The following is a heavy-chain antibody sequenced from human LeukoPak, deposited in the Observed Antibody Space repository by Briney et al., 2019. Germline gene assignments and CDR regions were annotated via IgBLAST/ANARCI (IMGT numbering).Heavy chain of an antibody. J-gene: IGHJ4*02. Sequence: GGFLRLSCVGSGLSLGNYWMDWVRQAPGKGLEWVANIRKDGGDIHYVDSVKGRFTISRDNAKNSVYLQMHRLRAEDTAVYYCARDAFGDFSYWGQGILVTVSS. V-gene: IGHV3-7*01. CDR2: IRKDGGDI. CDR1: GLSLGNYW. CDR3: ARDAFGDFSY. D-gene: IGHD3-10*01.